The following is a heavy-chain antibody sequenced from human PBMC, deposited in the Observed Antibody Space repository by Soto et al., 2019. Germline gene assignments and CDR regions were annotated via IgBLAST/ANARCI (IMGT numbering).Heavy chain of an antibody. CDR3: ARAFKYYYDSSGSARRAEYFQY. D-gene: IGHD3-22*01. CDR2: IYHSGST. Sequence: PXETLSLPCAVSGGSISSGGYSWSWIRQPPGKVLEWIGYIYHSGSTYYNPSLKSRVTISVDRSKNQFSLKLSSVTAADTAVYYCARAFKYYYDSSGSARRAEYFQYWGQGTLVTVSS. CDR1: GGSISSGGYS. V-gene: IGHV4-30-2*01. J-gene: IGHJ1*01.